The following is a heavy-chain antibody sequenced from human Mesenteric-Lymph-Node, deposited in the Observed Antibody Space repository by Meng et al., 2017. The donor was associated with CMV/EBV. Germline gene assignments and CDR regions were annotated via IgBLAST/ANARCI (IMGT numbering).Heavy chain of an antibody. Sequence: QVQLQESSPGLVKASGTLYLPCIVSGVSVTRGAYHWSWIRQSPGKGLEWIGYIYGTGITIYNPSLKSRVTILLETSKNQFSLKLNSVTTADTAVYYCAKSRSSTPGIVDDWGQGTLVTVSS. J-gene: IGHJ4*02. CDR3: AKSRSSTPGIVDD. CDR1: GVSVTRGAYH. CDR2: IYGTGIT. D-gene: IGHD2/OR15-2a*01. V-gene: IGHV4-61*08.